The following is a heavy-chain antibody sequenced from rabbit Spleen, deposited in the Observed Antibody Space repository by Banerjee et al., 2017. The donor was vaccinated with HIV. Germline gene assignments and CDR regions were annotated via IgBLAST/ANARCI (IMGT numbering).Heavy chain of an antibody. CDR1: GFSFSSSDY. D-gene: IGHD1-1*01. CDR2: IAGSSSGFT. V-gene: IGHV1S45*01. Sequence: QEQLEESGGGLVKPGGSLTLTCKASGFSFSSSDYICWVRQAPGKGLEWISCIAGSSSGFTYSATWAKGRFTCSKTSSTTVTLQMTRLTAADTATYFCARDTSSSFSSYGMDLWGPGTLVTVS. CDR3: ARDTSSSFSSYGMDL. J-gene: IGHJ6*01.